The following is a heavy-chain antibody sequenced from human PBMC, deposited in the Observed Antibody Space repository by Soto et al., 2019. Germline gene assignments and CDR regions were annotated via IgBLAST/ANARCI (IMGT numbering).Heavy chain of an antibody. CDR2: FYSSGTT. D-gene: IGHD3-10*01. CDR1: GFSVSKNY. V-gene: IGHV3-66*01. J-gene: IGHJ4*02. CDR3: VRAPTITMHRGVTTDY. Sequence: GGSLRLSCAVSGFSVSKNYLSWVRQAPGKGLEWVSVFYSSGTTNYADSVKGRFTISRDNSKSTLYLQMNNLRVEDTALYYCVRAPTITMHRGVTTDYWGQGTLVTVSS.